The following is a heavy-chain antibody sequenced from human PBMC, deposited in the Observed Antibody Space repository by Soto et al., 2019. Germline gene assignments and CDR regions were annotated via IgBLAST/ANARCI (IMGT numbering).Heavy chain of an antibody. CDR3: GRDLHCSGGSCYGTPGAFDI. D-gene: IGHD2-15*01. J-gene: IGHJ3*02. Sequence: KPSETLSLTCTVSDDFISSYYWNWIRQPAGKGLEWIGRVSTNGATNYNPSLESRVTMSVDTSKNQFSLKLSSVTAADTAVYYCGRDLHCSGGSCYGTPGAFDIWGQGTMVTVSS. CDR1: DDFISSYY. CDR2: VSTNGAT. V-gene: IGHV4-4*07.